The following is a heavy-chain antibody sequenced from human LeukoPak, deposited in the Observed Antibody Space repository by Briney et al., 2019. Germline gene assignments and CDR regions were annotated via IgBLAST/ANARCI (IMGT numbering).Heavy chain of an antibody. CDR2: ISSSSSYI. CDR3: ARDGPPPGYSSSRYVSGDAFDI. J-gene: IGHJ3*02. V-gene: IGHV3-21*01. D-gene: IGHD6-13*01. CDR1: GFTFSSYS. Sequence: GGSLRLSCAASGFTFSSYSMNWVRQAPGKGLEWVSSISSSSSYIYYADSVKGRFTISRDNAKNSLYLQMNSLRAEDTAVYYCARDGPPPGYSSSRYVSGDAFDIWGQGTMVTVSS.